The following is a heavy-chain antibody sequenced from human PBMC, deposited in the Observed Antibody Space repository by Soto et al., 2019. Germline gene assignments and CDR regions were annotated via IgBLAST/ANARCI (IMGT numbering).Heavy chain of an antibody. D-gene: IGHD1-26*01. CDR2: INHLETT. J-gene: IGHJ4*02. V-gene: IGHV4-30-2*01. Sequence: QLQLHESGSGLVKPSQTLSLTCTVSGASITFGGYSWSWIRQTPGKALEWIGSINHLETTFYNPSFESRLTLSIDRAKNQFSLKLHSMSAADRAVYFCARGGGSDSFDYWGQGILVTVSS. CDR1: GASITFGGYS. CDR3: ARGGGSDSFDY.